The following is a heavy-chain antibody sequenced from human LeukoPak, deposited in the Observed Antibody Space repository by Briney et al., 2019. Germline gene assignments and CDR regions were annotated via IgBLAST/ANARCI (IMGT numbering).Heavy chain of an antibody. CDR2: IYSGGST. Sequence: GGSLRLSCAASGFTVSSNYMNWVRQAPGKGLEWVSVIYSGGSTYYADSVKGRSTISRDNSKNTLYLRMNSLRAEDTAVYYCARDGDHDAFDIWGQGTMVTVSS. CDR3: ARDGDHDAFDI. CDR1: GFTVSSNY. J-gene: IGHJ3*02. V-gene: IGHV3-66*01. D-gene: IGHD7-27*01.